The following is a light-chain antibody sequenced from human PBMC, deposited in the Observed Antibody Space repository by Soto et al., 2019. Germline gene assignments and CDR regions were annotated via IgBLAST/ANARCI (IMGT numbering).Light chain of an antibody. V-gene: IGKV2-40*01. Sequence: DIVMTQTPPSLPVTPGEPASISCKSSQSLLDSDDGNTYLDWYLQKPGQSPQXXIYTLSYRASGVPDRFSGSGSGTDFTLKISRVEAEDVGVYYCMQRIEFPFTFGQGTRLEIK. CDR1: QSLLDSDDGNTY. CDR3: MQRIEFPFT. J-gene: IGKJ5*01. CDR2: TLS.